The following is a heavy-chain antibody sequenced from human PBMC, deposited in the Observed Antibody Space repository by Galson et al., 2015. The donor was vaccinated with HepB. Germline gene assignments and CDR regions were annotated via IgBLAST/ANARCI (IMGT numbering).Heavy chain of an antibody. CDR1: GGSISTYY. D-gene: IGHD6-6*01. J-gene: IGHJ4*02. CDR3: ARGDSSSRPFDY. CDR2: TYYTGST. Sequence: ATLSLPCSVSGGSISTYYWSWIRPPPGKGLEWIGYTYYTGSTNYNPSLKSRVTISVDTSKNQFSLKLSSVTAADTAVYYCARGDSSSRPFDYWGQGTLVTVSS. V-gene: IGHV4-59*01.